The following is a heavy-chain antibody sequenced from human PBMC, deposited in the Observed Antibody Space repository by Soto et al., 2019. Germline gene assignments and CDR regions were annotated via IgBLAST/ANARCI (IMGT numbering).Heavy chain of an antibody. Sequence: QVQLVESGGGVVHPGRSLRLSCAASGITFSSYGMHWVRQAPGKGLEWVAVIWNDGSNKYYADAGKGRFTISRANSMNRMYMQMNSLRAEDTAVYYCARDFYDMLTGYYPALFDYWGQGTLVSVSS. CDR3: ARDFYDMLTGYYPALFDY. CDR2: IWNDGSNK. V-gene: IGHV3-33*01. J-gene: IGHJ4*02. CDR1: GITFSSYG. D-gene: IGHD3-9*01.